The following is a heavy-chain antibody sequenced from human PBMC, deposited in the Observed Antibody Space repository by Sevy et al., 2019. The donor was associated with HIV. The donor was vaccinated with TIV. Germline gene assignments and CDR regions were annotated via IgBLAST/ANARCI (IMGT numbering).Heavy chain of an antibody. D-gene: IGHD3-16*01. Sequence: GGSLRLSCAAFGFTFSSYTMHWVRQAPGKGLEWVAVISYHGSNRYYADSVKGRFTISRDYSKNTLYLQMNSLRAEDTAVYYCARDGLGGFAQTLDVWGQGTTVTVSS. CDR2: ISYHGSNR. CDR1: GFTFSSYT. CDR3: ARDGLGGFAQTLDV. V-gene: IGHV3-30*04. J-gene: IGHJ6*02.